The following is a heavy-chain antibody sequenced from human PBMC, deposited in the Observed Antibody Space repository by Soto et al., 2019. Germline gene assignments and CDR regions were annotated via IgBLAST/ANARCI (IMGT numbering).Heavy chain of an antibody. J-gene: IGHJ6*02. CDR3: ATARYCSGSNSYVHGYYYAMDV. CDR2: IDRSDSST. D-gene: IGHD2-2*01. Sequence: GESLWISCKGSGYSFNSYWINWVRQMPGKGLEWMGIIDRSDSSTNYSPSFQGHVSISVDKSISTAYLQWSSLVASDTAMYFCATARYCSGSNSYVHGYYYAMDVWGQGTTVTVSS. CDR1: GYSFNSYW. V-gene: IGHV5-10-1*01.